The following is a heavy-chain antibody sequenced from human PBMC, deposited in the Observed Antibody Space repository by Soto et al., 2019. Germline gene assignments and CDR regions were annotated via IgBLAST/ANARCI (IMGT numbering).Heavy chain of an antibody. V-gene: IGHV2-5*02. J-gene: IGHJ4*02. Sequence: SGPTLVNPTQTLTVTCTFSGFSLSTYGVSVGWIRQSPGQALQWLAFIFWDNNKHYNPLLESRLTVTRGTPDNQVVPTMTNMEPVDTGTYFCAHRGDSGVITVFDYWGQGIQVTVSS. D-gene: IGHD3-22*01. CDR3: AHRGDSGVITVFDY. CDR1: GFSLSTYGVS. CDR2: IFWDNNK.